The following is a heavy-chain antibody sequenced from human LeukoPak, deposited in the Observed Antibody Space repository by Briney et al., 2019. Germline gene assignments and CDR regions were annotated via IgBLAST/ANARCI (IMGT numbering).Heavy chain of an antibody. CDR1: GFTFSSYG. Sequence: GRSLRLSCAASGFTFSSYGMHWVRQAPGKGLEWVAVISYDGSNKYYADSVKGRFTISRDNSRNTLYLQMNSLRAEDTAVYYCAKGIRDGSGSYYFVYWGQGTLVTVSS. CDR3: AKGIRDGSGSYYFVY. J-gene: IGHJ4*02. V-gene: IGHV3-30*18. CDR2: ISYDGSNK. D-gene: IGHD3-10*01.